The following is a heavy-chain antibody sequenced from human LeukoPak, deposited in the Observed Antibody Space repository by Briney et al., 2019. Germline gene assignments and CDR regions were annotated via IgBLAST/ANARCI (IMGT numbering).Heavy chain of an antibody. CDR3: ARQDMVRGAT. V-gene: IGHV1-69*04. Sequence: SVKVSCKASGGTFSSYAISWVRQAPGQGLGWMGRIIPILGIANYAQKFQGRVTITADKSTSTAYMELSSLRSEDTAVYYCARQDMVRGATWGQGTLVTVSS. CDR1: GGTFSSYA. D-gene: IGHD3-10*01. CDR2: IIPILGIA. J-gene: IGHJ5*02.